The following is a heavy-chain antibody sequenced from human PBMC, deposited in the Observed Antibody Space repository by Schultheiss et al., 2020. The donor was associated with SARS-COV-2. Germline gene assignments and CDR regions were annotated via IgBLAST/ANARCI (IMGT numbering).Heavy chain of an antibody. Sequence: GGSLRLSCAASGFTFSSYGMHWVRQAPGKGLEWVAVIWYDGSNKYYADSVKGRFTISRDNSKNTLYLQMNSLRAEDTAVYYCARDLHSIVVPAAAGYYYGMDVWGQGTTVTVSS. J-gene: IGHJ6*02. CDR3: ARDLHSIVVPAAAGYYYGMDV. V-gene: IGHV3-30*19. CDR1: GFTFSSYG. CDR2: IWYDGSNK. D-gene: IGHD2-2*01.